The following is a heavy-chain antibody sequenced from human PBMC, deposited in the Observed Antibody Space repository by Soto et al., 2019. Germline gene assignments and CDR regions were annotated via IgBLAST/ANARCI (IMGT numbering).Heavy chain of an antibody. CDR3: ATQTISYCLDI. CDR2: MHYDGTT. J-gene: IGHJ6*02. Sequence: QVQLQESGPGLVLPSGTLSLTCGVSGDSITSRNWWAWVRQTPGKGLEWIGEMHYDGTTNYNPSLKSRVIPSIDTTRNQFSLRLKSLTAADTALYYCATQTISYCLDIWGQGTMVTVS. V-gene: IGHV4-4*02. CDR1: GDSITSRNW. D-gene: IGHD3-3*01.